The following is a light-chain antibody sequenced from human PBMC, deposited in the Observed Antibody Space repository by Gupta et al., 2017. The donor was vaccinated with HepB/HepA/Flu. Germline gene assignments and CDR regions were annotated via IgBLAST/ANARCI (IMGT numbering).Light chain of an antibody. V-gene: IGLV8-61*01. J-gene: IGLJ3*02. Sequence: QTVVTQEPSSAVSPGWEITLTCGLTSGSVPTNSYPGWYQQTPGRAPRTLMYKKNIRFSAVIDRCFGAFLGNNAALIITGAKADDESDYYCMLGWGSSIWVFGGGTKLTVL. CDR1: SGSVPTNSY. CDR3: MLGWGSSIWV. CDR2: KKN.